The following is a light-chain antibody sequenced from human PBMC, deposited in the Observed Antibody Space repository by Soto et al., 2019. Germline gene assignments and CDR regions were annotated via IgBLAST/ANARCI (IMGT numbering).Light chain of an antibody. Sequence: QHVLTQSPSASASLGASVKLTCTLSSGHSSYAIAWHQQQPEKGPRYLMKLNSDGSHSKGDGIPDRFSGSSSGAERYLTISSLQSEDEADYYCQTWGTGGVVFGGGTKLTVL. CDR1: SGHSSYA. CDR2: LNSDGSH. J-gene: IGLJ2*01. CDR3: QTWGTGGVV. V-gene: IGLV4-69*01.